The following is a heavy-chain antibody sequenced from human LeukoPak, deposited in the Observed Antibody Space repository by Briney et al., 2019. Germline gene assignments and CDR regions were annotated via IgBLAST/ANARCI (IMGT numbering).Heavy chain of an antibody. D-gene: IGHD6-19*01. J-gene: IGHJ4*02. CDR3: AKREGSGWIDDGVFDY. CDR1: GFTFSSYG. Sequence: GGSLRLSCAASGFTFSSYGMSWVRQAPGKGLEWVSAISGSGGSTYYADSVKGRFTISRDNSKNTLYLQMNSLRAEDTAVYYCAKREGSGWIDDGVFDYWGQGTLVTVSS. V-gene: IGHV3-23*01. CDR2: ISGSGGST.